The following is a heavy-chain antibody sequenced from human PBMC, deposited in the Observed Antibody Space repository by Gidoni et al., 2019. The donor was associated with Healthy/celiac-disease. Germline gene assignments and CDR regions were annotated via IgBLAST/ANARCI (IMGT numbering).Heavy chain of an antibody. CDR3: ARHSGVVVSATPLDY. CDR1: GYSFTNYW. J-gene: IGHJ4*02. CDR2: IYPGDSDT. V-gene: IGHV5-51*01. D-gene: IGHD2-15*01. Sequence: VQLVQSGAEVKKPGESLKISCKGSGYSFTNYWIGWVRQMPGKGLEWMGIIYPGDSDTRYSPSFQGQVTISADKSISTAYLQWSSLKASDTAMYYCARHSGVVVSATPLDYWGQGTLVTVSS.